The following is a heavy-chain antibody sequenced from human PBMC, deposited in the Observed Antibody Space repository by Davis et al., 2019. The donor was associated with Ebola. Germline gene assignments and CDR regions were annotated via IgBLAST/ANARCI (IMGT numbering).Heavy chain of an antibody. CDR2: ISAYNGNT. CDR3: ARSFDY. V-gene: IGHV1-18*04. Sequence: ASVKVSCKASGYTFTGYYMHWVRQAPGQGLEWMGWISAYNGNTNYTQKLQGRVTMTTDTSTSTAYMELRSLRSDDTAVYYCARSFDYWGQGTLVTVSS. J-gene: IGHJ4*02. CDR1: GYTFTGYY.